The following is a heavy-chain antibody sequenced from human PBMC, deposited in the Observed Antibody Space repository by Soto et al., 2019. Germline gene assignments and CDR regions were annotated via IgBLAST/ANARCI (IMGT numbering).Heavy chain of an antibody. V-gene: IGHV4-39*01. CDR1: GGSISSSSYY. J-gene: IGHJ4*02. CDR2: IYYSGST. D-gene: IGHD6-13*01. CDR3: ATHQSWYEDS. Sequence: QLQLQESGPGLVKPSETLSLTCTVSGGSISSSSYYWGWIRQPPGKGLEWIGSIYYSGSTYHNSSLKSRVTISVDTSKTQFSLKLSSVTAADTAVYYCATHQSWYEDSWGQGTLVTVSS.